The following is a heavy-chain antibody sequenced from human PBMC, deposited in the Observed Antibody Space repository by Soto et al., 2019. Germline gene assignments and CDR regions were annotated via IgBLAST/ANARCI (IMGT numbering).Heavy chain of an antibody. J-gene: IGHJ6*02. CDR1: GGSVSSHDYD. V-gene: IGHV4-30-4*08. CDR3: ARRKSLDV. CDR2: VHDRETA. D-gene: IGHD3-10*01. Sequence: QLQLQESGPGLLRPSQTLSLTCSLSGGSVSSHDYDWTWVRQRPGKGLEWIGFVHDRETADYNLSLKSRVSISVDTFKNKFSLRLSSVTAADSGVYYCARRKSLDVWGQGITVIVSS.